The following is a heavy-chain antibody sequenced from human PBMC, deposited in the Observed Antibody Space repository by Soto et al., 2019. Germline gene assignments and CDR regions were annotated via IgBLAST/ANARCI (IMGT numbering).Heavy chain of an antibody. V-gene: IGHV4-59*01. CDR3: ARVPTLGGETYYFDY. J-gene: IGHJ4*02. CDR2: IYYSGST. CDR1: GGSISSYY. Sequence: SETLSLTCTVSGGSISSYYWSWIRQPPGKGLEWIGYIYYSGSTNYNPSLKSRVTISVDTSKNQFSLKLSSVTAADTAVYYCARVPTLGGETYYFDYWGQGTLVTVSS. D-gene: IGHD2-15*01.